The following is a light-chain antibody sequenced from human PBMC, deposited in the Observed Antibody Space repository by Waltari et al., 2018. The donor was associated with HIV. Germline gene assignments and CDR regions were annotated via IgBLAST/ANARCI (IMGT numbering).Light chain of an antibody. CDR2: TDN. CDR3: STWDDGLDGPV. CDR1: SSHIGSNT. V-gene: IGLV1-44*01. J-gene: IGLJ3*02. Sequence: QSVLTQPPSASGTPGQRVSISCYGSSSHIGSNTANWYQQPPGTAPKPLIYTDNQRPSGVPDRFSGSKSDTSASLAISGLQSEDEADYYCSTWDDGLDGPVFGGGTKLTVL.